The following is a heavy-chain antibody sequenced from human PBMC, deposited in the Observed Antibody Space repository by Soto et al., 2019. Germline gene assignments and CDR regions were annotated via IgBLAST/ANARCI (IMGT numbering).Heavy chain of an antibody. V-gene: IGHV1-69*02. CDR1: GGTFSSYT. CDR3: ARGVLAAAGVDY. Sequence: ASVKVSRKASGGTFSSYTISWVRQAPGQGLEWMGRIIPILGIANYAQKFQGRVTITADKSTSTAYMELSSLRSEDTAVYYCARGVLAAAGVDYWGQGTLVTVSS. CDR2: IIPILGIA. J-gene: IGHJ4*02. D-gene: IGHD6-13*01.